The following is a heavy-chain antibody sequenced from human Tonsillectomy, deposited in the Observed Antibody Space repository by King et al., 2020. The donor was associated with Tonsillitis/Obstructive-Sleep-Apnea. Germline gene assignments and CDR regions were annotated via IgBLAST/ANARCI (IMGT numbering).Heavy chain of an antibody. V-gene: IGHV4-39*01. CDR2: IYYSGST. J-gene: IGHJ4*02. CDR3: ARHICVLRFLEWLLYPDY. Sequence: QLQESGPGLVKPSETLSLTCTVSGGTISSSSYYWGWIRQPPGKGLEWIGSIYYSGSTYYNPSLKSRVTISVDTSKNQFSLKLSSVTAADTAVYYCARHICVLRFLEWLLYPDYWGQGTLVTVSS. CDR1: GGTISSSSYY. D-gene: IGHD3-3*01.